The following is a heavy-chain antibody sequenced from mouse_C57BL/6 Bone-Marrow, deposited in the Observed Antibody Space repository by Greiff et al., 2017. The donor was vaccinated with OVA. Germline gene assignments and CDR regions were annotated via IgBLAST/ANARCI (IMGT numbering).Heavy chain of an antibody. CDR2: INPNYGTT. D-gene: IGHD3-3*01. J-gene: IGHJ4*01. Sequence: EVQLQQSGPELVKPGASVKLSCTASGYSFTDYNMNWVKQSTGKTLEWIGVINPNYGTTSYNQKFKGKATLTVDQSSSTAYMQLNSLTSEDTAVYYCARGVGDNAMDYWGQGTSVTVSS. CDR3: ARGVGDNAMDY. V-gene: IGHV1-39*01. CDR1: GYSFTDYN.